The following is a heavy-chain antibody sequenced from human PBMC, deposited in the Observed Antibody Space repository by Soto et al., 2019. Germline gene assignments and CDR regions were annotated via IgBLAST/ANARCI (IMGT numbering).Heavy chain of an antibody. CDR3: ARAPYYYDSSAAFDI. CDR1: GFTFSSYG. CDR2: IWYDGSNK. Sequence: QVQLVESGGGVVQPGRSLRLSCAASGFTFSSYGMHWVRQAPGKGLEWVAVIWYDGSNKYYADSVKGRFTISRDNSKNTLYLQMNSLRAEDTAVYYCARAPYYYDSSAAFDIWGQGTMVTVSS. J-gene: IGHJ3*02. V-gene: IGHV3-33*01. D-gene: IGHD3-22*01.